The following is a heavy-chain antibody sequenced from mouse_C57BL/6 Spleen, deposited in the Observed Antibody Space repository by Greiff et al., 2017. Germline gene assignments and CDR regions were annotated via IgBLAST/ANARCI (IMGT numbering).Heavy chain of an antibody. CDR2: INPSTGGT. D-gene: IGHD1-1*01. CDR1: GYSFTGYY. Sequence: VQGVESGPELVKPGASVKISCKASGYSFTGYYMNWVKQSPEKSLEWIGEINPSTGGTTYNQKFKAKATLTVDKSSSTAYMQLKSLTSEDSAVYYCARSAVVAGNYFDYWGQGTTLTVSS. CDR3: ARSAVVAGNYFDY. V-gene: IGHV1-42*01. J-gene: IGHJ2*01.